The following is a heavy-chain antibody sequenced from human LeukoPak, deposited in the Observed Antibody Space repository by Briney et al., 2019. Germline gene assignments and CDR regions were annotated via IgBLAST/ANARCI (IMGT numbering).Heavy chain of an antibody. CDR2: IIPIFGTA. CDR1: GGTFSSYA. Sequence: ASVKVSCKASGGTFSSYAISWVRQAPGQGLEWMGEIIPIFGTAKYAQKFQSRVTITADKSTSTAYMELSSLRSEDTAVYYCARASGYCSGSSCFDYWGQGTLVTVSS. V-gene: IGHV1-69*06. J-gene: IGHJ4*02. CDR3: ARASGYCSGSSCFDY. D-gene: IGHD2-15*01.